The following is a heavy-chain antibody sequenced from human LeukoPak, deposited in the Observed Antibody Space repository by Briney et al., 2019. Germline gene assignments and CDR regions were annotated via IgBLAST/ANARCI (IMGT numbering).Heavy chain of an antibody. CDR2: MSFDGSDK. CDR1: GFTFRDYG. Sequence: GGSLRLSCVASGFTFRDYGMHWVRQAPGKGLEWVALMSFDGSDKYADSVKGRFTISRDNAKNSLYLQMNSLRAEDTALYYCAKDFHRLGEFDAFDIWGQGTMVTVSS. D-gene: IGHD3-16*01. CDR3: AKDFHRLGEFDAFDI. J-gene: IGHJ3*02. V-gene: IGHV3-30*18.